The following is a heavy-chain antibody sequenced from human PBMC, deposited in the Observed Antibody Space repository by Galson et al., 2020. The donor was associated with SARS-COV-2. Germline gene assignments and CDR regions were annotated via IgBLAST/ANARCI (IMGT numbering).Heavy chain of an antibody. J-gene: IGHJ4*02. Sequence: ETSETLSLTCTVSGGSISSYYWSWIRQPPGKGLEWIGYIYYSGSTNYNPSLKSRVTISVDTSTNQFSLKLSSVTAADTAVYYCARGLHYYDSSGYYFDYWGQGTLVTVSS. CDR2: IYYSGST. D-gene: IGHD3-22*01. V-gene: IGHV4-59*01. CDR3: ARGLHYYDSSGYYFDY. CDR1: GGSISSYY.